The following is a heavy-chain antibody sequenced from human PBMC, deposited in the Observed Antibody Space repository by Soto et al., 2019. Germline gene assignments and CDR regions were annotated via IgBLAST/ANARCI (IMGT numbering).Heavy chain of an antibody. J-gene: IGHJ6*02. CDR2: IYPGDSDT. Sequence: PGESLKISCKGSGYSFTSYWIGWVRQMPGKGLEWMGIIYPGDSDTRYSPSFQGQVTISADKSISTAYLRWSSLKASDTAMYYCAGLRGQQLVFFHGMDVWGQGTKVTVSS. CDR1: GYSFTSYW. D-gene: IGHD6-13*01. CDR3: AGLRGQQLVFFHGMDV. V-gene: IGHV5-51*01.